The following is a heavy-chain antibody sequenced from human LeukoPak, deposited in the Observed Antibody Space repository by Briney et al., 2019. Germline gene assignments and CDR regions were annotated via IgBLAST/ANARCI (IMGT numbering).Heavy chain of an antibody. CDR1: GFTFSSYG. J-gene: IGHJ6*03. CDR2: IRYDGSNK. CDR3: AKDLVTMVRGVENYMDV. V-gene: IGHV3-30*02. D-gene: IGHD3-10*01. Sequence: PGGSLRLSCAASGFTFSSYGMHWVRQAPGKGLEWVAFIRYDGSNKYYADSVKGRFTISRDNSKNTLYLQMNSLRAEDTAVYYCAKDLVTMVRGVENYMDVWGKGTTVTISS.